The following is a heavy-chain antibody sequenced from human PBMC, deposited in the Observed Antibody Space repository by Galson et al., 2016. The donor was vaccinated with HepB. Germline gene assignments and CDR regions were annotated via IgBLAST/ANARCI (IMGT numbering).Heavy chain of an antibody. V-gene: IGHV3-11*01. CDR3: ARVSYYDSSGYYGWFDP. Sequence: SLRLSCAASGFTFSDYYMSWLRQAPGKGLEWISYIGNSGGTIYYADSVKGRFTISRDNAKDSLYLQMNSLRAEDSALYYCARVSYYDSSGYYGWFDPWGQGTLVTVSS. CDR2: IGNSGGTI. D-gene: IGHD3-22*01. J-gene: IGHJ5*02. CDR1: GFTFSDYY.